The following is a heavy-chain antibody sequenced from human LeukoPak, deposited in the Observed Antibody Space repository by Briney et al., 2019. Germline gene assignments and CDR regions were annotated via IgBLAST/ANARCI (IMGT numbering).Heavy chain of an antibody. J-gene: IGHJ4*02. CDR2: ISSSSSYI. V-gene: IGHV3-21*01. CDR3: ARDDGSYGIDY. Sequence: GGSLRLSCAASGFTFSSYSMNWVRQAPGKGLEWVSSISSSSSYIYYADSVKGRFTISRDNAKNTLYLQMSSLRAEDTAVYYCARDDGSYGIDYWGQGTLVTVSS. D-gene: IGHD1-26*01. CDR1: GFTFSSYS.